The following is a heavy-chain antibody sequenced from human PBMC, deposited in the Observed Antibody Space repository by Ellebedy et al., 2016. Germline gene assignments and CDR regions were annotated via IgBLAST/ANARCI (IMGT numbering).Heavy chain of an antibody. CDR2: INEDGTDK. Sequence: GGSLRLXXVVSGFTFSSYWMHWVRQAPGKGLEWVANINEDGTDKNYVDSVKGRFTISRDNAKNSLYLQMNSLRAEDTAVYYCVSFGSGYWGQGTRVTVSS. CDR1: GFTFSSYW. J-gene: IGHJ4*02. D-gene: IGHD1-26*01. V-gene: IGHV3-7*01. CDR3: VSFGSGY.